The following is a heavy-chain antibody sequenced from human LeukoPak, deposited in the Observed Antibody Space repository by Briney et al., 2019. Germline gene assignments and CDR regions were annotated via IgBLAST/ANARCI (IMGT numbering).Heavy chain of an antibody. D-gene: IGHD1-26*01. J-gene: IGHJ6*02. Sequence: GRSLRLFCAANGFTFKDYGMHWVRQPPGKGLEWVFSINWNGGGTDYADSVKGRFTISRDNAKNSLYLQLSSLRPEDTALYYCAKHMRATNTYSFFGLDVWGQGTTVTVSS. CDR2: INWNGGGT. V-gene: IGHV3-9*01. CDR1: GFTFKDYG. CDR3: AKHMRATNTYSFFGLDV.